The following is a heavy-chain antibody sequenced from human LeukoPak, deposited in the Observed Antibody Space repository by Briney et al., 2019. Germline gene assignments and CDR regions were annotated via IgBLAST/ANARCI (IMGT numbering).Heavy chain of an antibody. CDR2: ISGSGGST. CDR1: GFTFSSYA. J-gene: IGHJ4*02. V-gene: IGHV3-23*01. D-gene: IGHD3-22*01. Sequence: GGSLRLSCAASGFTFSSYAMSWVRQAPGKGLEWVSAISGSGGSTYYADSVKGRFTISRDNSKNTLYLQMNSLRAEDTAVYYCAKDLNELVVVNTTDYWGQGTLVTVSS. CDR3: AKDLNELVVVNTTDY.